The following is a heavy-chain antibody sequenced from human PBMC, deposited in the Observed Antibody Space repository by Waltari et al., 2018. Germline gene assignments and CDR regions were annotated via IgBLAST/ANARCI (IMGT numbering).Heavy chain of an antibody. CDR2: IYYSGST. D-gene: IGHD2-2*01. V-gene: IGHV4-39*07. CDR3: ARDPYCSSTSCEPDY. Sequence: QLQLQESGPGLVKPSETLSLTCTVSGGSISSSRYYWGWIRQPPGKGLEWIGSIYYSGSTYYNPSLKSRVTISVDTSKNQFSLKLSSVTAADTAVYYCARDPYCSSTSCEPDYWGQGTLVTVSS. CDR1: GGSISSSRYY. J-gene: IGHJ4*02.